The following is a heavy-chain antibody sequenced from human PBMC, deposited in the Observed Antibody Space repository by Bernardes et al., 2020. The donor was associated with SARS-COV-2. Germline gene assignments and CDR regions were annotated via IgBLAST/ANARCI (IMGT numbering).Heavy chain of an antibody. D-gene: IGHD3-10*01. V-gene: IGHV3-9*01. CDR1: GFTFDDYA. CDR3: ATDTSPLYYYGSGNSPTFDY. CDR2: ISWNSGSI. J-gene: IGHJ4*02. Sequence: GGSLRLSCAASGFTFDDYAMHWVRQAPGKGLEWVSGISWNSGSIGYADSVKGRFTISRDNAKNSLYLQMNSLRAEDTALYYCATDTSPLYYYGSGNSPTFDYWGQGTLVTVSS.